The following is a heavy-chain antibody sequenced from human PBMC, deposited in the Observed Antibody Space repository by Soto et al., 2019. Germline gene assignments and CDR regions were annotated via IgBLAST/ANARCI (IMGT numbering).Heavy chain of an antibody. CDR3: ARPRSSSRNYYGMDV. J-gene: IGHJ6*02. D-gene: IGHD6-13*01. CDR1: GYSFTSYW. CDR2: IYPGDSNT. Sequence: PGESLKISCKGSGYSFTSYWIGWVRQMPGKGLEWMGIIYPGDSNTRYSPSFQGHVTISADKAISTAYLQWSSLKALDTSMYYCARPRSSSRNYYGMDVWGQGTTVTVSS. V-gene: IGHV5-51*01.